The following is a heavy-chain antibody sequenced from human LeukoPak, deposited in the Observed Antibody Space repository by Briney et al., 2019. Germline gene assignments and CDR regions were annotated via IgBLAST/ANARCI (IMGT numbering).Heavy chain of an antibody. V-gene: IGHV4-4*07. CDR2: IYTSGST. CDR3: ARPTRYCSSTSCYRDAFDI. J-gene: IGHJ3*02. D-gene: IGHD2-2*01. Sequence: SETLSLTCTVSGGSISSYYWSWIRQPAGKGLEWIGRIYTSGSTNYNPSLKSRVTMSVDTSKNQFSLKLSSVTAADTAVYYCARPTRYCSSTSCYRDAFDIWGQGTMVTVSS. CDR1: GGSISSYY.